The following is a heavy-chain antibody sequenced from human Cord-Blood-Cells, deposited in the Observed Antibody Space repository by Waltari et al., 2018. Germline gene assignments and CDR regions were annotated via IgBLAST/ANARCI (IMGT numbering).Heavy chain of an antibody. D-gene: IGHD6-6*01. Sequence: QLQLVESGGGVVQPGRSLSLSFAASGFTFSSFAMHWVRQAPGKGLEWVAVISYEGSNKYDADSVKGRVTISRDNSKNTLYLQMNSLRAEDTAVYYCASPSYYFDYWGQGTLVTVSS. CDR2: ISYEGSNK. CDR3: ASPSYYFDY. V-gene: IGHV3-30-3*01. J-gene: IGHJ4*02. CDR1: GFTFSSFA.